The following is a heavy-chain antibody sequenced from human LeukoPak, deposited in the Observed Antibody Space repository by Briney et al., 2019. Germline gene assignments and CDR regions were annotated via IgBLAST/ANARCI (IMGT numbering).Heavy chain of an antibody. CDR1: GYTFTSYD. J-gene: IGHJ6*02. CDR2: MNPNSGNT. V-gene: IGHV1-8*03. D-gene: IGHD3-22*01. Sequence: GASVKVSCKASGYTFTSYDINWVRQATGQGLEWMGWMNPNSGNTGYAQKFQGRVTITRNTSISTAYMELSSLRSEDTAVYYCARVPITMIVVVTRGYYGMDVWGQGTTVTVSS. CDR3: ARVPITMIVVVTRGYYGMDV.